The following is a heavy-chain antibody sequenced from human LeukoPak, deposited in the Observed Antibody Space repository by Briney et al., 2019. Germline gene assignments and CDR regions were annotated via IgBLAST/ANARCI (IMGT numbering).Heavy chain of an antibody. V-gene: IGHV3-74*01. Sequence: GGSLRLSCAASGFTFSSYWMHWVRQAPGKGLVWVSRINSDGSSTSYADSVKGRFTISRDNARNSLYLQMNSLRAEDTAVYYCARFRSGGTFRASLYYYYYYMDVWGKGTTVTVSS. J-gene: IGHJ6*03. CDR2: INSDGSST. CDR3: ARFRSGGTFRASLYYYYYYMDV. D-gene: IGHD2-15*01. CDR1: GFTFSSYW.